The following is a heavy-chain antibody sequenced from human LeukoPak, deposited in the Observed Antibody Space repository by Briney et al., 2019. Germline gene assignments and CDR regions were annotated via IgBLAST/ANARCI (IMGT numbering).Heavy chain of an antibody. CDR1: GFTFSSYA. J-gene: IGHJ4*02. CDR3: ARARIAAPLLDY. D-gene: IGHD6-13*01. V-gene: IGHV3-48*03. Sequence: GGSLRLSCAASGFTFSSYAMSWVRQAPGKGLEWVSYISDNGRTSYYADSVKGRFTISRDNAKNSLYLQMNSLRVEDTSVYYCARARIAAPLLDYWGQGTLVTVSS. CDR2: ISDNGRTS.